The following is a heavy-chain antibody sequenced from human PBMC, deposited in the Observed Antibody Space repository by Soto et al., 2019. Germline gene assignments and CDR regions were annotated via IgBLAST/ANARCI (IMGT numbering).Heavy chain of an antibody. CDR3: ARGGYCSGGSCYPNWFDP. CDR2: MNPNSGNT. CDR1: GYTFTSYD. D-gene: IGHD2-15*01. Sequence: ASVKVSCKASGYTFTSYDIDWVRQATGQGLEWMGWMNPNSGNTGYAQKFQGRVTMTRNTSISTAYMELSSLRSEDTAVYYCARGGYCSGGSCYPNWFDPWGQGTLVTVSS. V-gene: IGHV1-8*01. J-gene: IGHJ5*02.